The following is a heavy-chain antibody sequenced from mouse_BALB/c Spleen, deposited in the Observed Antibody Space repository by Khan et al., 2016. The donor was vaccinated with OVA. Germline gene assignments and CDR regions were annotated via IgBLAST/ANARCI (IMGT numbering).Heavy chain of an antibody. CDR3: ARSATITTVVATDFDY. Sequence: EVQLQESGPGLVKPSQSLSLTCTVTGYSITSDYAWNWIRQFPGNKLEWMGYISYRGRTSYNPSLKSRISITRDTSKNQFFLQLNSVTTEDTATYSCARSATITTVVATDFDYWGQGTTLTVSS. J-gene: IGHJ2*01. CDR2: ISYRGRT. CDR1: GYSITSDYA. D-gene: IGHD1-1*01. V-gene: IGHV3-2*02.